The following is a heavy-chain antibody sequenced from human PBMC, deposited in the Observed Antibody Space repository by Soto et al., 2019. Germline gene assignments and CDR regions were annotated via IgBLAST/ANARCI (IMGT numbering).Heavy chain of an antibody. CDR2: IVPNVGTV. V-gene: IGHV1-69*06. CDR1: GGTLSSFINYP. Sequence: QMQLVQSGAEVKKPGSSVKVSYKASGGTLSSFINYPINWVRQAPGQGLEWMGGIVPNVGTVNYAQKFQGRVTITADKSTGTAYMEVSSLRSEDTALYYCARRDTSGFLRYFDNWGQGTLLTVSS. J-gene: IGHJ4*02. CDR3: ARRDTSGFLRYFDN. D-gene: IGHD3-3*01.